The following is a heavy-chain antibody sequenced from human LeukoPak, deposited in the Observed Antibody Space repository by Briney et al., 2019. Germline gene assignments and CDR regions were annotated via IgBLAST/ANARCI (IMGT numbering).Heavy chain of an antibody. CDR3: AKGGTLGYCSSTSCYTVPWFDP. D-gene: IGHD2-2*02. J-gene: IGHJ5*02. CDR2: IWYDGSNK. V-gene: IGHV3-33*06. Sequence: GGSLRLSCAASGFTFSSYGMHWVRQAPGKGLEWVAVIWYDGSNKYYADSVKGRFTISRDNSKNTLYLQMNSLRAEDTAVYYCAKGGTLGYCSSTSCYTVPWFDPWGQGTLVTVPS. CDR1: GFTFSSYG.